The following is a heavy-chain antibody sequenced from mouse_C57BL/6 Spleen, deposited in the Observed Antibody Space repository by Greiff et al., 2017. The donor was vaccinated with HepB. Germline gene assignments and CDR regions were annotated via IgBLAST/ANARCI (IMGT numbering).Heavy chain of an antibody. J-gene: IGHJ2*01. CDR2: IYPGSGST. V-gene: IGHV1-55*01. Sequence: VQLQQAGAELVKPGASVKMSCKASGYTFTSYWITWVKQRPGQGLEWIGDIYPGSGSTNYNEKFKSKATLTVDTSSSTAYMQLSSLTSEDSAVYYCARGGLYGSSPDYWGQGTTLTVSS. D-gene: IGHD1-1*01. CDR1: GYTFTSYW. CDR3: ARGGLYGSSPDY.